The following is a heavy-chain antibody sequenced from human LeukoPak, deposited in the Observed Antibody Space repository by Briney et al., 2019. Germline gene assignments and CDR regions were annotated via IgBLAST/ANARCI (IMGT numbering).Heavy chain of an antibody. Sequence: ASVKVSCKASGYTFTSYGLSWVRQAPGQWLKWMGWISAYNGNTNYAQKLQGRVTMTTDTSTSTAYMELRSLRSDDTAVYYCARVSWGNYYDSSGYYGYSDYWGQGTLVTVSS. D-gene: IGHD3-22*01. CDR2: ISAYNGNT. CDR1: GYTFTSYG. V-gene: IGHV1-18*01. J-gene: IGHJ4*02. CDR3: ARVSWGNYYDSSGYYGYSDY.